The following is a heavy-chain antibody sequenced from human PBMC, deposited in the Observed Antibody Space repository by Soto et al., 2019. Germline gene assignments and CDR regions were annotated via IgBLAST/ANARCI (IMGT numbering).Heavy chain of an antibody. CDR2: INPNSGGT. CDR3: ARDRKTDYYDSSGYVISGAIDY. D-gene: IGHD3-22*01. V-gene: IGHV1-2*02. Sequence: ASVKCCCKSSGYTVTGYYMHWVRQAPGQGLEWMGWINPNSGGTNYAQKFQGSFTMTRDTSISTAYMELSRLRSDDTAVYYCARDRKTDYYDSSGYVISGAIDYWGQGTLVTVSS. J-gene: IGHJ4*02. CDR1: GYTVTGYY.